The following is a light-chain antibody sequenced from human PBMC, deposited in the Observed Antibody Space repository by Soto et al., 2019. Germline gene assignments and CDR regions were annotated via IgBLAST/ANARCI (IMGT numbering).Light chain of an antibody. J-gene: IGLJ2*01. Sequence: QSVLTQPPSVSGTPGQRVTISCSGSSSNIGSNTVNWYQQVPGTAPKVLMYSNNQRPSGVPDRFSGSKSGTSASLAISGLRSEDEADYYCAAWDDSLNGGIVVFGGGTKLTVL. V-gene: IGLV1-44*01. CDR3: AAWDDSLNGGIVV. CDR1: SSNIGSNT. CDR2: SNN.